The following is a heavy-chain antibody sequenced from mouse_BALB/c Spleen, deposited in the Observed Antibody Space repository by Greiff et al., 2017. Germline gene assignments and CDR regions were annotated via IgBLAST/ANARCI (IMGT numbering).Heavy chain of an antibody. CDR3: ARQVLRGFAY. V-gene: IGHV5-12-1*01. CDR2: ISSGGGST. D-gene: IGHD2-4*01. CDR1: GFAFSSYD. J-gene: IGHJ3*01. Sequence: EVHLVESGGGLVKPGGSLKLSCAASGFAFSSYDMSWVRQTPEKRLEWVAYISSGGGSTYYPDTVKGRFTISRDNAKNTLYLQMSSLKSEDTAMYYCARQVLRGFAYWGQGTLVTVSA.